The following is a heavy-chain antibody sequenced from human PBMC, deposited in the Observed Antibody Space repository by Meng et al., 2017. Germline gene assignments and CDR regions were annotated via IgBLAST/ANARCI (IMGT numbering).Heavy chain of an antibody. CDR1: GYRFSSYW. CDR3: VRLTSYNRAPIDQ. J-gene: IGHJ4*02. CDR2: IKPEDSDA. D-gene: IGHD5-24*01. V-gene: IGHV5-51*01. Sequence: GGSLRLSCEGSGYRFSSYWIGWVRQLPGKGLEWMGVIKPEDSDARYSPSFQGQVTISVDKSISTAYLQWSSLQASDIAMYYCVRLTSYNRAPIDQWGQGTLVTVSS.